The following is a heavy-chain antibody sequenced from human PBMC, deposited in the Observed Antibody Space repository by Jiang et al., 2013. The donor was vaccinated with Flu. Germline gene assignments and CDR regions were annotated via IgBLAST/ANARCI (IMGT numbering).Heavy chain of an antibody. CDR1: GYTFTSYA. D-gene: IGHD3-22*01. Sequence: SGAEVKKPGASVKVSCKASGYTFTSYAMHWVRQAPGQRLEWMGWINAGNGNTKYSQKFQGRVTITRDTSASTAYMELSSLRSEDTAVYYCARDYDSSGYPPLFDYWGQGTLVTVSS. J-gene: IGHJ4*02. V-gene: IGHV1-3*01. CDR3: ARDYDSSGYPPLFDY. CDR2: INAGNGNT.